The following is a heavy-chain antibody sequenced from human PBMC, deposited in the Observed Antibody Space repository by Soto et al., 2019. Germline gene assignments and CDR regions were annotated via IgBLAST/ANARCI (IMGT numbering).Heavy chain of an antibody. Sequence: QVQLRESGPGLVKPSETLSLTCTVSGDSVRSGIYYWSWIRQPPGKRLELIGFIDYSGSTNHNPSLKSRVTISIDTSKNQFSLKLKSVTAADTAVYYCARVGYHSSDYLSKWFDPWGQGTLVTVSS. CDR3: ARVGYHSSDYLSKWFDP. J-gene: IGHJ5*02. V-gene: IGHV4-61*01. CDR1: GDSVRSGIYY. D-gene: IGHD3-22*01. CDR2: IDYSGST.